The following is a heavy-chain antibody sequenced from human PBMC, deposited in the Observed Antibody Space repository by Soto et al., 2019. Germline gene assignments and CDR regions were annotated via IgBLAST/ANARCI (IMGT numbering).Heavy chain of an antibody. CDR3: TTGRSWGAFDI. CDR2: IKSKTDGGTT. Sequence: EVQLVESGGGLVKPGGSLRLSCAASGFTFSNAWMSWVRQAPGKGLEWVGRIKSKTDGGTTDYAAPVKGRFTISRDDSKNTLYLQKNSLKTEDTAVYYCTTGRSWGAFDIWGQGTMVTVSS. V-gene: IGHV3-15*01. J-gene: IGHJ3*02. D-gene: IGHD3-16*01. CDR1: GFTFSNAW.